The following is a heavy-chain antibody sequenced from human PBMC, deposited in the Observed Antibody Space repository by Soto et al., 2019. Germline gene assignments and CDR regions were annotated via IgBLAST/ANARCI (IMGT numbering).Heavy chain of an antibody. J-gene: IGHJ4*02. D-gene: IGHD2-15*01. CDR1: GYSFTSYW. CDR3: ASVPRYCSGGSCPFDY. V-gene: IGHV5-51*03. CDR2: IYPGDSDT. Sequence: EVQLVQSGAEVKKPGESLKISCKGSGYSFTSYWIGWVRQMPGKGLEWMGIIYPGDSDTRYSPSFQGQVTISADKSISLAYLQWSSLKASDTAMYYCASVPRYCSGGSCPFDYWGQGTLVTVSS.